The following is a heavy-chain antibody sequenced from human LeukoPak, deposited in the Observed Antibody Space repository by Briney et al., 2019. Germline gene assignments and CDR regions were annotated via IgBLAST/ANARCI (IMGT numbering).Heavy chain of an antibody. Sequence: GGSPRLSCAASGFSFSTYSFSWVRQAPGKGLEWVAVISYDGSNKYYADSVKGRFTISRDNSKNTLYLQMNSLRAEDTAVYYCAREWSDIVVVPAAPGELGYYGMDVWGQGTTVTVSS. CDR1: GFSFSTYS. CDR3: AREWSDIVVVPAAPGELGYYGMDV. V-gene: IGHV3-30-3*01. D-gene: IGHD2-2*01. J-gene: IGHJ6*02. CDR2: ISYDGSNK.